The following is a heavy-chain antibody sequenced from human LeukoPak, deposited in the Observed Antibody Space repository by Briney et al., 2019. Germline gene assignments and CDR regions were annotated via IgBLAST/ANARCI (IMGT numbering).Heavy chain of an antibody. J-gene: IGHJ6*02. CDR2: ISGSGGST. D-gene: IGHD2-8*01. CDR1: GFTFSSYS. V-gene: IGHV3-23*01. CDR3: AKDRLMVVGYYYYGMDV. Sequence: GGSLRLSCAASGFTFSSYSMNWVRQAPGKGLEWVSAISGSGGSTYYADSVKGRFTISRDNSKNTLYLQMNSLRAEDTAVYYCAKDRLMVVGYYYYGMDVWGQGTTVTVSS.